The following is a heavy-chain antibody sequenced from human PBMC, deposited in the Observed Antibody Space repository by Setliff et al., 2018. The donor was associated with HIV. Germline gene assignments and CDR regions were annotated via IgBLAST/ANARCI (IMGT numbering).Heavy chain of an antibody. CDR2: IYSGGTT. D-gene: IGHD2-15*01. Sequence: PGGSLRLSCAASGFTVSSNYMNWVRQAPGKGLEWVSIIYSGGTTYYADSVKGRFTISRDNSKNTLYLQMNGLRVEDTAVYYCAKDGISGGAYPPYYFDYWSHGTLVTVSS. CDR1: GFTVSSNY. V-gene: IGHV3-53*01. CDR3: AKDGISGGAYPPYYFDY. J-gene: IGHJ4*01.